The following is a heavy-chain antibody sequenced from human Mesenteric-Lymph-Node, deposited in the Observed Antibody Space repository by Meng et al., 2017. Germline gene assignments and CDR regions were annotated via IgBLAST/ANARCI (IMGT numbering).Heavy chain of an antibody. V-gene: IGHV1-2*06. CDR3: AREPSYSGSLYYFDY. Sequence: ASVKVSCKASGYTFTGYYMHWVRQAPGQGLEWMGRINPNSGGTNYAQKFQGRVTMTRDTSISTAYMELSRLRSDDTAVYYCAREPSYSGSLYYFDYWGQGTLVTVSS. CDR2: INPNSGGT. CDR1: GYTFTGYY. J-gene: IGHJ4*02. D-gene: IGHD1-26*01.